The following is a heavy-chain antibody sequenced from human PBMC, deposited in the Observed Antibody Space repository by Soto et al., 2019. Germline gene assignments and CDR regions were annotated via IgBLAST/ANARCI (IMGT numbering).Heavy chain of an antibody. CDR3: ARESEDLTSNFDY. CDR1: GFTFTRYS. J-gene: IGHJ4*02. Sequence: GGSLRLSCAASGFTFTRYSMNWVRQAPGKGLEWVSSISSTTNYIYYGDSMKGRFTISRDNAKNSLYLEMNSLRAEDTAMYYCARESEDLTSNFDYWGQGTLVTVSS. V-gene: IGHV3-21*06. CDR2: ISSTTNYI.